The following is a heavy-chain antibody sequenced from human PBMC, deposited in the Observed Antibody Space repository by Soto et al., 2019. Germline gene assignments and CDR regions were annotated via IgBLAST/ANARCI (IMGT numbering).Heavy chain of an antibody. CDR2: ISDGDGDT. Sequence: EVLLLQSGGGLVQPGGSLRLSCAAAGFTFSNYAMTWVRQAPGKGLEWVSDISDGDGDTHYADSVKGRFTISRDNSKNTRYLQMSSLRAEDAAVYYCAKGRTYFDFGGQGTLVTVSS. CDR3: AKGRTYFDF. CDR1: GFTFSNYA. J-gene: IGHJ4*02. V-gene: IGHV3-23*01.